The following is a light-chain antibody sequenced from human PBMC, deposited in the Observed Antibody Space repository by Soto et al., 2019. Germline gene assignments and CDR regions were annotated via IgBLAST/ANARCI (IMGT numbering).Light chain of an antibody. J-gene: IGLJ3*02. V-gene: IGLV3-21*01. CDR3: HVWESSSDQV. Sequence: SYELTQPPSVSVAPGETARITCGGNNIAGKSVHWYQQKTGQAPVLVIYFDSDRPSGIPERFFGSNSANTATLTITGVEAGDEGDYYCHVWESSSDQVFGGGTKLTVL. CDR2: FDS. CDR1: NIAGKS.